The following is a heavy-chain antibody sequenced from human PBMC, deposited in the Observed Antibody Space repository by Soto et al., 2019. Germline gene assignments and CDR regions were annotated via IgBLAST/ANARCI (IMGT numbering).Heavy chain of an antibody. CDR1: VFTFSTYD. Sequence: PWGSLRVSWIPSVFTFSTYDMAWVRQAPGKGLEWVSAITASGDNTYYADSVRGRFTISRDNSKKTLYLQMNSLRAEDTAVYYCANGGKQSVAYWGQGTMVTVSS. CDR2: ITASGDNT. CDR3: ANGGKQSVAY. D-gene: IGHD3-16*01. V-gene: IGHV3-23*01. J-gene: IGHJ4*02.